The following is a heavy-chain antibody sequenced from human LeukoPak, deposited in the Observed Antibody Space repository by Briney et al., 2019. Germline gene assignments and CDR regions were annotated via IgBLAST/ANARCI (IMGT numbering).Heavy chain of an antibody. J-gene: IGHJ4*02. CDR3: ARALPHYDFWSGYDY. V-gene: IGHV3-53*01. CDR2: LYSGGDT. Sequence: GGSLRLSCAASGFTVNNNYMTWVRQAPGKGLEWVSTLYSGGDTYYADSVKGRFTISRDNSKNTLYLQMNSLRAEDTAVYYCARALPHYDFWSGYDYWGQGTLVTVSS. CDR1: GFTVNNNY. D-gene: IGHD3-3*01.